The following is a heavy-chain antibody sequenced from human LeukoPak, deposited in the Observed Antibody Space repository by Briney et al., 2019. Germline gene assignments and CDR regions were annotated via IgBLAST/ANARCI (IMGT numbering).Heavy chain of an antibody. J-gene: IGHJ4*02. CDR1: GGSISSYY. CDR3: ARLNYYDSSGYYEGYDY. V-gene: IGHV4-59*08. CDR2: GYYSGST. Sequence: PSETLSLTCTVSGGSISSYYWSWIRQPPGKGLEWIGYGYYSGSTNYNPSLKSRVTISVDTSKNQFSLKLSSVTAADTAVYYCARLNYYDSSGYYEGYDYWGQGTLVTVSS. D-gene: IGHD3-22*01.